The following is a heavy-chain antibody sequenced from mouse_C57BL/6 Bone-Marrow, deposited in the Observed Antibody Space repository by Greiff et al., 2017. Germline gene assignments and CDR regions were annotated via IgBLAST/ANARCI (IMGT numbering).Heavy chain of an antibody. CDR1: GYTFTSYG. CDR2: IYPRSGNT. Sequence: QVQLKESGAELARPGASVKLSCKASGYTFTSYGISWVKQRTGQGLEWIGEIYPRSGNTYYNEKFKGKATLTADKSSSTAYMELRSLTSEDSAVYFCAREGDYGKDAMDYWGQGTSVTVSS. J-gene: IGHJ4*01. CDR3: AREGDYGKDAMDY. V-gene: IGHV1-81*01. D-gene: IGHD1-1*01.